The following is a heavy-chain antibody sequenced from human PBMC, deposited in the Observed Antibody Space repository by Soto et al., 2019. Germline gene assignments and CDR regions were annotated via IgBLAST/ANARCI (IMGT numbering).Heavy chain of an antibody. CDR1: GFTFSSYG. V-gene: IGHV3-7*05. J-gene: IGHJ5*02. Sequence: PGGSLRLSCAASGFTFSSYGMHWVRQAPGKGLEWVANIKYDGSKKYYVDSVKGRFTISRDNAKNSLYLQMNSLRAEDTAVYYCARASWFGEPPAWGQGTLVTVSS. CDR2: IKYDGSKK. D-gene: IGHD3-10*01. CDR3: ARASWFGEPPA.